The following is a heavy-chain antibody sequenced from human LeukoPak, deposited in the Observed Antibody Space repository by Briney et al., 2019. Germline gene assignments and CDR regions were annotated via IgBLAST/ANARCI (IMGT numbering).Heavy chain of an antibody. CDR3: ARASRLSSYYFDY. J-gene: IGHJ4*02. CDR2: IYHSGST. CDR1: GGSISSSNW. V-gene: IGHV4-4*02. D-gene: IGHD6-6*01. Sequence: SGTLSLTCAVSGGSISSSNWWSWVRQPPGKGLEWIGEIYHSGSTNYNPSLKSRVTISVDTSKNQFSLKLSSVTAADTAVYYCARASRLSSYYFDYWGQGTLVTVSS.